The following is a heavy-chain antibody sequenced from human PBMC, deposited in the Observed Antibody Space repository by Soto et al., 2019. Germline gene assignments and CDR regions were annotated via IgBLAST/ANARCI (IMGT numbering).Heavy chain of an antibody. CDR1: GYTFTGYY. CDR3: ARGYPYGSGRVLDY. Sequence: ASVKVSCKASGYTFTGYYMHWVRQAPGQGLEWMGWINPNSGGTNYAQKFQGWVTMTRDTSISTAYMELSRLRSDDTAVYYCARGYPYGSGRVLDYWGQGXLVTVYS. V-gene: IGHV1-2*04. D-gene: IGHD3-10*01. CDR2: INPNSGGT. J-gene: IGHJ4*02.